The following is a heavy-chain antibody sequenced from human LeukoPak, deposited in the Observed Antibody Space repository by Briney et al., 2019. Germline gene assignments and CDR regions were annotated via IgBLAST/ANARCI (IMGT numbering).Heavy chain of an antibody. CDR2: ISAYNGNT. CDR1: GYTFTSYG. D-gene: IGHD6-13*01. V-gene: IGHV1-18*01. J-gene: IGHJ6*03. Sequence: ASVKVSCKASGYTFTSYGISWVRQAPGQGLEWMGWISAYNGNTNYAQKLQGRVTMTTDTSTSTAYMELRSLGSDDTAVYYCARGGYSSSWFLSEYYYYYYMDVWGKGTTVTVSS. CDR3: ARGGYSSSWFLSEYYYYYYMDV.